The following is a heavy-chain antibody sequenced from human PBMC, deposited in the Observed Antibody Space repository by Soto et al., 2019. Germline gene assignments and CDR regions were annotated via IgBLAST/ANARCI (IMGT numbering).Heavy chain of an antibody. J-gene: IGHJ4*02. Sequence: ASVKVSSKASGYTFTGYYIHWVRQAPGQGLEWMGSISPHSGGPNYAQRFQGRVTMTRDTSMTRVYMEMSGLTSAGTAVYYCAREEPTGANYYLDYWGQGTVVTVSS. CDR2: ISPHSGGP. CDR1: GYTFTGYY. D-gene: IGHD7-27*01. V-gene: IGHV1-2*02. CDR3: AREEPTGANYYLDY.